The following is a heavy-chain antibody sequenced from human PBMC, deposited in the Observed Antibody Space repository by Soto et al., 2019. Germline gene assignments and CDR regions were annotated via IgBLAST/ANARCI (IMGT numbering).Heavy chain of an antibody. D-gene: IGHD3-9*01. CDR2: VYQNGNA. V-gene: IGHV4-30-2*01. Sequence: QLQLQESGSGLVKPSQTLSLTCTVSGASIASGGYCWSWIRQPPGKALESIGYVYQNGNAYLNPSLKSRVTMSVDKSKNQFSLKLSSVTAADTAVYFCARGGADWSLRNFDVCGRGTLVSVSS. J-gene: IGHJ2*01. CDR1: GASIASGGYC. CDR3: ARGGADWSLRNFDV.